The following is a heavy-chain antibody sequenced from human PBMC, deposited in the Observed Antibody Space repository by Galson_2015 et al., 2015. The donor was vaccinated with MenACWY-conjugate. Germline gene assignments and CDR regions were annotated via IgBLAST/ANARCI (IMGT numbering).Heavy chain of an antibody. Sequence: SLRLSCAASGFTFSSYAMSWVRQAPGKGLEWVSAISGSGGSTYYADSVKGRFTISRDNSKNTLYLQMNSLRAEDTAVYYCAKDQEGEGKWELPRFDYWGQGTLVTVSS. J-gene: IGHJ4*02. D-gene: IGHD1-26*01. V-gene: IGHV3-23*01. CDR1: GFTFSSYA. CDR2: ISGSGGST. CDR3: AKDQEGEGKWELPRFDY.